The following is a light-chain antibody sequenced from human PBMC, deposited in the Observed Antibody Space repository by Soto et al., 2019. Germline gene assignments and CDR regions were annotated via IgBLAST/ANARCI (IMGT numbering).Light chain of an antibody. Sequence: AIQMTQSPSSLAASVGDRVTLTCRASQGMRTDLGWYQQKPGKAPKLLIYAASSLQGGVPSRFSGSGSGTDFTITISSLQHADVDTYDCLPDYNYPYTFGQGTELEIK. CDR2: AAS. CDR1: QGMRTD. V-gene: IGKV1-6*01. J-gene: IGKJ2*01. CDR3: LPDYNYPYT.